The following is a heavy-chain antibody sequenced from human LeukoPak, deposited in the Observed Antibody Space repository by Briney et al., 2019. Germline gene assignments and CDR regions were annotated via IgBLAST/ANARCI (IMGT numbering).Heavy chain of an antibody. CDR2: IRYDGSNK. CDR3: AKDGRGDVVVVAASVPDY. Sequence: PGGSLRLSCAASGFTFSSYGMHWVRQAPGKGLEWVAFIRYDGSNKYYADSVKGRFTISRDNSKNTLYLQMNSLRAEDTAVYYCAKDGRGDVVVVAASVPDYWGQGTLVTVSS. CDR1: GFTFSSYG. D-gene: IGHD2-15*01. V-gene: IGHV3-30*02. J-gene: IGHJ4*02.